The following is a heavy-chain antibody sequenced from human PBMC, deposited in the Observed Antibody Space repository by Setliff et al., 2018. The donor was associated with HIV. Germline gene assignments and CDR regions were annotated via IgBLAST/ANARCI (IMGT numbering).Heavy chain of an antibody. J-gene: IGHJ3*01. V-gene: IGHV3-30*07. CDR3: ARGNFGAAIRLQAFDL. Sequence: SCKASGYTFTSYYMHWVRQAPGKGLEWVAVIRWDGSDKFYADSVKGRFTISRDNSRDTLYLQMNSLRAEDTAVYYCARGNFGAAIRLQAFDLWGRGTKVTVSS. CDR1: GYTFTSYY. D-gene: IGHD3-3*01. CDR2: IRWDGSDK.